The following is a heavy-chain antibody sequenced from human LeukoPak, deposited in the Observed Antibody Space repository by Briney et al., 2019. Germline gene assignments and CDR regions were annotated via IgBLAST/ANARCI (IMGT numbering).Heavy chain of an antibody. CDR1: GGTFSSYA. V-gene: IGHV1-69*13. CDR3: ARGYSGSSWTEDY. D-gene: IGHD1-26*01. CDR2: IITIFGTA. Sequence: GASVKVSCKASGGTFSSYAISWARQAPGQGLEWMGGIITIFGTANYAQKSQGRVTITADESTNKAYMELSRLGYETKAASYCARGYSGSSWTEDYWGQGTLVTVSS. J-gene: IGHJ4*02.